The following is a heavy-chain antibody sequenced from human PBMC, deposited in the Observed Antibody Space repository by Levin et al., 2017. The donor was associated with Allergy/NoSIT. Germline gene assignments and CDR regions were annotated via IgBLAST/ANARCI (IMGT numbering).Heavy chain of an antibody. D-gene: IGHD6-13*01. J-gene: IGHJ6*02. V-gene: IGHV3-48*03. CDR3: ATRGSAAGPYYYYALEV. Sequence: GGSLRLSCAASGXXXXIXXXXXXXXXXXKGLEWVSYISIGGTTIYYADSVKGRFTISRDNAKNSLYLYMNSLKAEDTGVYICATRGSAAGPYYYYALEVWGQGTTVIVSS. CDR1: GXXXXIXX. CDR2: ISIGGTTI.